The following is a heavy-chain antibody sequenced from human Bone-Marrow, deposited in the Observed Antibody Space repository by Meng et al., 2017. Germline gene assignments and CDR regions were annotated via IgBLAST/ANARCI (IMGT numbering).Heavy chain of an antibody. CDR1: GDSVSSNIAA. CDR3: ARQLGHFDF. V-gene: IGHV6-1*01. Sequence: QVQLQQSGPGLVKPSQTLPTPCAISGDSVSSNIAAWNWIRQSPSRGLEWLGRTYYRSRWYDDYALSVKSRITINPDTSKNQFSLQLNSVTPEDTAVYYCARQLGHFDFWGQGTLVTVSS. J-gene: IGHJ4*02. D-gene: IGHD6-13*01. CDR2: TYYRSRWYD.